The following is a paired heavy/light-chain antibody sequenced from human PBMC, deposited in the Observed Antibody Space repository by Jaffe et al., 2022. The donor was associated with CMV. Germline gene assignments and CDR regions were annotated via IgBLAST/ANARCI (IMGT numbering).Heavy chain of an antibody. CDR1: GDSVSSGSSY. Sequence: QLQLQESGPGLVKPSETLSLTCSISGDSVSSGSSYWGWIRQPPGKGLEWIGSIFYTGSTYFNPSLKGRVTMSVDTSKHQFSLNLTSVAAADTAFYYCARMHYPSSSHYPFFFDYWGQGILVTVSS. D-gene: IGHD3-22*01. J-gene: IGHJ4*02. CDR3: ARMHYPSSSHYPFFFDY. V-gene: IGHV4-39*01. CDR2: IFYTGST.
Light chain of an antibody. CDR1: QSASSK. CDR3: QHYNDWPPMYT. CDR2: DAF. J-gene: IGKJ2*01. V-gene: IGKV3-15*01. Sequence: ETVLTQSPATLSVSPGESATLSCRASQSASSKLAWYQQKPGQAPRLLIFDAFTRATGVPARFSGSGSGTEFTLTISGLQSEDFAVYYCQHYNDWPPMYTFGQGTKLEIK.